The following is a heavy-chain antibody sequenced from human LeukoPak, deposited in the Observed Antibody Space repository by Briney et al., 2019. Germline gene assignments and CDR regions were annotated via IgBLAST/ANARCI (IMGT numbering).Heavy chain of an antibody. CDR2: IHHSGDT. J-gene: IGHJ4*02. Sequence: PSETLSLTCTVFGGSISSGDYYWSWIRQPPGKGLEWIGYIHHSGDTYQNPSLKCRVTVSSDRSKNQFYLKLSSVTAADTAVYYCARLIAADPQLDSWGQGTLVTVSS. D-gene: IGHD6-13*01. CDR1: GGSISSGDYY. V-gene: IGHV4-30-2*01. CDR3: ARLIAADPQLDS.